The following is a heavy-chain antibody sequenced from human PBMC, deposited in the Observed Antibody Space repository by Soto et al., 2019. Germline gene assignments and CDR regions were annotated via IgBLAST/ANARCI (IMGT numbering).Heavy chain of an antibody. CDR3: ARDMGYCSGGSCYRGAFDI. J-gene: IGHJ3*02. D-gene: IGHD2-15*01. CDR2: ISSSSSTI. CDR1: GFTFSSYS. Sequence: GGSLRLSCAASGFTFSSYSMNWVRQAPGKGLEWVSYISSSSSTIYYADSVKGRFTISRDNAKNSLYLQMNSLRAEDTAVYYCARDMGYCSGGSCYRGAFDIWGQGTMVTVSS. V-gene: IGHV3-48*01.